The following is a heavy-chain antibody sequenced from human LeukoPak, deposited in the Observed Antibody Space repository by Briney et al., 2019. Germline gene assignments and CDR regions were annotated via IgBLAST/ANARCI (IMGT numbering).Heavy chain of an antibody. V-gene: IGHV5-51*01. CDR1: GYSFTSYW. CDR2: IYPGDSDT. D-gene: IGHD3-10*01. CDR3: ARLVAYYGSWSYGFFVY. Sequence: GESLKISCKGSGYSFTSYWIGWVRQMPGKGLEWMGIIYPGDSDTRYSPSFQGQVTISADKSISTAYLQWSSLKASDTAMYYCARLVAYYGSWSYGFFVYWGQGTLVTVSS. J-gene: IGHJ4*02.